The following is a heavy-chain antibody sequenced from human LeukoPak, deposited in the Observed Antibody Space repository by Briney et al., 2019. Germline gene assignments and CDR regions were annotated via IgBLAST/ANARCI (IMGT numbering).Heavy chain of an antibody. D-gene: IGHD3-3*01. CDR3: ATDRGWRTSGYYLYYFEY. Sequence: GGSLRLSCAASGSIFTNYFMSWVRQAPGKGLEWVASIKHDGSEKYYVDSVRGRFTISRDNTKNSLYLQMSSLRAEDTAVYYCATDRGWRTSGYYLYYFEYWGQGTLVTFSS. CDR1: GSIFTNYF. J-gene: IGHJ4*02. CDR2: IKHDGSEK. V-gene: IGHV3-7*01.